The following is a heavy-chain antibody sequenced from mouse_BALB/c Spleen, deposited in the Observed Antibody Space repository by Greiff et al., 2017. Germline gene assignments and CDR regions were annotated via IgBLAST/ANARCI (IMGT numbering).Heavy chain of an antibody. V-gene: IGHV1-14*01. CDR2: INPYNDGT. D-gene: IGHD1-1*02. Sequence: EVKVVESGPELVKPGASVKMSCKASGYTFTSYVMHWVKQKPGQGLEWIGYINPYNDGTKYNEKFKGKATLTSDKSSSTAYMELSSLTSEDSAVYYCARSLWGSYAMDYWGQGTSVTVSS. CDR1: GYTFTSYV. CDR3: ARSLWGSYAMDY. J-gene: IGHJ4*01.